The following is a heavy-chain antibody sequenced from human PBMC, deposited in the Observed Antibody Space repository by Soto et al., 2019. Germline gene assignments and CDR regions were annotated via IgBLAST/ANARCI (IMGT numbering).Heavy chain of an antibody. V-gene: IGHV1-46*03. CDR3: ARDREGGYSYGSFQH. J-gene: IGHJ1*01. CDR1: GYTFTSYY. CDR2: INPSGGST. Sequence: AXVKVSCKASGYTFTSYYMHWVRQAPGQGLEWMGIINPSGGSTSYAQKFQGRVTMTRDTSTSTVYMELSSLRSEDTAVYYCARDREGGYSYGSFQHWGQGTLVTVS. D-gene: IGHD5-18*01.